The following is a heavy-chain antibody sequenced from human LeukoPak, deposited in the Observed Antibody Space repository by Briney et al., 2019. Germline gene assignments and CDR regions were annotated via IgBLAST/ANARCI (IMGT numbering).Heavy chain of an antibody. V-gene: IGHV1-18*01. CDR2: ISSYSGTT. CDR3: VRDRLHAFDF. CDR1: GYTFKSNG. D-gene: IGHD6-25*01. Sequence: ASVKVSCKASGYTFKSNGMSWVRQAPGQGLEWMGWISSYSGTTDYAQKVKGRVTMTTDTSTRTAYMELRNLRYDDTAVYYCVRDRLHAFDFWGQGTMVTVSS. J-gene: IGHJ3*01.